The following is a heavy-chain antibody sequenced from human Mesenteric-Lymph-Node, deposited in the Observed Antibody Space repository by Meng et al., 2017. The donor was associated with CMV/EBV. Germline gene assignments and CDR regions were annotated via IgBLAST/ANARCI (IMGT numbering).Heavy chain of an antibody. Sequence: GESLKISCIVSGFNFDDYCIHWVRQAPGKGLEWVSRINWKSGKMAYADSVKGRFTISRDNAKNSLYLQMDSLRTEDTAFYYCAKDGRSNSDYPYFDYWGQGTVVTVSS. J-gene: IGHJ4*02. CDR3: AKDGRSNSDYPYFDY. CDR2: INWKSGKM. CDR1: GFNFDDYC. D-gene: IGHD2/OR15-2a*01. V-gene: IGHV3-9*01.